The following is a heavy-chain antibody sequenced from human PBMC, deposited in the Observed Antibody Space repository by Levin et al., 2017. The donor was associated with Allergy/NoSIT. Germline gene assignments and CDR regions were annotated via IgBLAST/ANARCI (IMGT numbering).Heavy chain of an antibody. D-gene: IGHD3-10*01. V-gene: IGHV4-59*01. Sequence: SETLSLTCTVSGGSISSYYWSWIRQPPGKGLEWIGYIYYSGSTNYNPSLKSRVTISVDTSKNQFSLKLSSVTAADTAVYYCARDYGSGGGTWFDPWGQGTLVTVSS. CDR2: IYYSGST. CDR1: GGSISSYY. CDR3: ARDYGSGGGTWFDP. J-gene: IGHJ5*02.